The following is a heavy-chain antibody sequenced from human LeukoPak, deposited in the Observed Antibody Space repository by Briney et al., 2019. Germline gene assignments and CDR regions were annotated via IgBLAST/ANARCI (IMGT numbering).Heavy chain of an antibody. Sequence: GGSLRLSCAASGFTFSSYWMSWVRQAPGKGLEWVAFIRYDGSNKYYADSVKGRFTISRDNSKNTLYLQMNSLRAEDTAVYYCAKGRYYYDSSGYYYGYWGQGTLVTVSS. CDR2: IRYDGSNK. D-gene: IGHD3-22*01. CDR1: GFTFSSYW. J-gene: IGHJ4*02. CDR3: AKGRYYYDSSGYYYGY. V-gene: IGHV3-30*02.